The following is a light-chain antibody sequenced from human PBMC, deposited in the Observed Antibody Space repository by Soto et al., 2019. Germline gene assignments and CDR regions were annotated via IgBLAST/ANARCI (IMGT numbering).Light chain of an antibody. CDR3: QQYNNWPLT. V-gene: IGKV3-15*01. CDR1: QSVSSN. Sequence: EIVMTQSPVSLSVSPGERATLSCRASQSVSSNLAWYQQKPGQAHRLLIYGASTRATGIPARFSGSGSGTEFTLTIRSLQSEDFAVYYCQQYNNWPLTFGQGTKVDIK. J-gene: IGKJ1*01. CDR2: GAS.